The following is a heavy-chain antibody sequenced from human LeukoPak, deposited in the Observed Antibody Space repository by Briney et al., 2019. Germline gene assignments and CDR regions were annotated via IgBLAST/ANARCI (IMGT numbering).Heavy chain of an antibody. CDR1: GYTFTGYY. CDR3: ARVPPGYSGYDYHDY. V-gene: IGHV1-2*02. D-gene: IGHD5-12*01. J-gene: IGHJ4*02. Sequence: ASVKVSCKASGYTFTGYYMHWVRQAPGQGLEWMRWINPNSGGTNYAQKVQGRVTMTRDTSISTAYMELSRLRSDGTAVYYCARVPPGYSGYDYHDYWGQGTLVTVSS. CDR2: INPNSGGT.